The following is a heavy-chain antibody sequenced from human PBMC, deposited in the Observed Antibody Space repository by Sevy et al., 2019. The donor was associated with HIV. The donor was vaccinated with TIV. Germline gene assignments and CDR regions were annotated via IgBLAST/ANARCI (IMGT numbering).Heavy chain of an antibody. CDR1: GFPFSTHA. D-gene: IGHD6-19*01. J-gene: IGHJ3*01. V-gene: IGHV3-23*01. Sequence: GGSLRLSCVASGFPFSTHAMSWVRQAPGKGLEWVSAISASGGSTYYADSVKGRFTISRENSKNMVYVQMNSLRAGDTAVYYCAKHGYTSGWRDAFDVWGQGTMVTVSS. CDR2: ISASGGST. CDR3: AKHGYTSGWRDAFDV.